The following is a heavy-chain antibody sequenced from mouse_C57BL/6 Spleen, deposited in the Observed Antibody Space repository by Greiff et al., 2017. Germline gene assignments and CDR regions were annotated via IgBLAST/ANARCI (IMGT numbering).Heavy chain of an antibody. J-gene: IGHJ2*01. CDR1: GYSFTGYY. CDR3: ARATTVVGYLDY. Sequence: EVQLQQSGPELVKPGASVKISCKASGYSFTGYYMNWVKQSPEKSLEWIGEINPSTGGTTYNQKFKAKATLTVDKSSSTAYMQLKSLTSEDSAVYYCARATTVVGYLDYWGQGTTLTVSS. D-gene: IGHD1-1*01. CDR2: INPSTGGT. V-gene: IGHV1-42*01.